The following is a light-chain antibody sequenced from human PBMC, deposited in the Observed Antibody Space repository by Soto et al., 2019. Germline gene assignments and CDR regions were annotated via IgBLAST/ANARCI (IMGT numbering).Light chain of an antibody. CDR3: QQYNSYSHT. V-gene: IGKV1-5*03. J-gene: IGKJ1*01. CDR2: KAS. CDR1: QTISSW. Sequence: DIRMTQSPSTLSGSVGDRVTITCRASQTISSWLAWYQQKPGKAPKLLIYKASTLKSGVPSRFSGSGSGTEFTLTISSLQPDDFATYYCQQYNSYSHTFGQGTKV.